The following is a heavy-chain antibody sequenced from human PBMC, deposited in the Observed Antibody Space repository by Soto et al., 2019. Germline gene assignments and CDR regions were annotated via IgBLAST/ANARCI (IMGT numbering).Heavy chain of an antibody. CDR2: ISYDGSNK. D-gene: IGHD6-19*01. J-gene: IGHJ4*02. Sequence: SLRLSCAAYGFTFRSYGMRCVRQAPGKGLEWVAVISYDGSNKYYADSVKGRFTISRDNSKNTLYLQMNSLRAEDTAVYYCAKDAGIAVAALYYFDYWGQGTLVTVSS. CDR1: GFTFRSYG. CDR3: AKDAGIAVAALYYFDY. V-gene: IGHV3-30*18.